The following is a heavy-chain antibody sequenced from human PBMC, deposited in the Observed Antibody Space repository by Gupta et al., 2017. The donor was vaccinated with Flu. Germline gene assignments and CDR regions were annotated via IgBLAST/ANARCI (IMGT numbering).Heavy chain of an antibody. CDR2: IYSGGST. J-gene: IGHJ4*02. V-gene: IGHV3-53*01. CDR1: SNY. Sequence: SNYVSWVRQAPGKGLEWISVIYSGGSTYYADSVKGRFTISRDNSKNTLYLQMNSLRAEDTAVYYCARGGDHDYGDQYFDYWGQGTLVTVAS. D-gene: IGHD4-17*01. CDR3: ARGGDHDYGDQYFDY.